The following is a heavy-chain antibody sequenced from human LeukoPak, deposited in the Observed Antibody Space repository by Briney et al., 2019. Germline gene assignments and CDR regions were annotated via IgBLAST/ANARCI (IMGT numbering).Heavy chain of an antibody. CDR3: ARRPGPITMVRGVIYYFDY. D-gene: IGHD3-10*01. CDR1: GYTFTGYY. V-gene: IGHV1-2*02. CDR2: INPNSGGT. J-gene: IGHJ4*02. Sequence: ASVKVSCRASGYTFTGYYMHWVRQAPGQGLEWMGWINPNSGGTNYAQKFQGRVTMTRDTSISTAYLELSRLRSDDTAVYYCARRPGPITMVRGVIYYFDYWGQGTLVTVSS.